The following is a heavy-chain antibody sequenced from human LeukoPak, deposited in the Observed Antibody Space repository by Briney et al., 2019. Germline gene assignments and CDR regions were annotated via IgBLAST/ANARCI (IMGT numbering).Heavy chain of an antibody. V-gene: IGHV3-30*18. J-gene: IGHJ4*02. CDR2: IAYDGSIT. D-gene: IGHD6-19*01. Sequence: GGSLRLSCAVSGFTFINYGRHGFRRAQGKGLKWVAFIAYDGSITYYADSLKGRFNISRDNSKNTLSLQMSSLGPEDTAVYYCVKDGGGWSFDHWGQGMLVTVSS. CDR1: GFTFINYG. CDR3: VKDGGGWSFDH.